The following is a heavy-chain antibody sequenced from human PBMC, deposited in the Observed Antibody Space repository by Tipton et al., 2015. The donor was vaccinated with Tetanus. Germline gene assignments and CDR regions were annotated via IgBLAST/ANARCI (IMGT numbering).Heavy chain of an antibody. CDR3: ARDERYGDYAY. V-gene: IGHV4-59*01. CDR1: DGSFNAYY. Sequence: TLSLTCGVSDGSFNAYYWSWIRQPPGKGLEWIGYTYYSGSTGYNPSLKSRVTISIDSSKNQFSLKLTSVTAADTAVYYCARDERYGDYAYWGQGALVTVSS. CDR2: TYYSGST. D-gene: IGHD4-17*01. J-gene: IGHJ4*02.